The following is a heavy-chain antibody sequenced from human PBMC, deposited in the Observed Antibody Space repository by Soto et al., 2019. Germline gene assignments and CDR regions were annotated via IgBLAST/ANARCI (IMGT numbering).Heavy chain of an antibody. D-gene: IGHD3-9*01. Sequence: SVKVSCKASGGTFSSYIISWVRQAPGQGLEWMGRIIPILGIANNAQKFQGRVTITADKSTSTAYMELSSLGSEDTAVYYCARLGDYDILTGYYVSLGYFDHWGQGTLVSVSS. J-gene: IGHJ4*02. CDR1: GGTFSSYI. V-gene: IGHV1-69*02. CDR3: ARLGDYDILTGYYVSLGYFDH. CDR2: IIPILGIA.